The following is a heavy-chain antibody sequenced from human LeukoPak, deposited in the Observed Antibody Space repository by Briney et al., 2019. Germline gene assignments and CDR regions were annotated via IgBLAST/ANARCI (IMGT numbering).Heavy chain of an antibody. D-gene: IGHD3-10*01. J-gene: IGHJ4*02. CDR3: AKSYGSGGYYALDY. V-gene: IGHV3-23*01. CDR1: GFTFSSYA. CDR2: ISGSGGST. Sequence: GGSLRLSCAASGFTFSSYAMSWVRQAPGKGLEWVSAISGSGGSTYYADSVKGRFTISRDNSKNTLYLQMNSLRAEDTAVYYCAKSYGSGGYYALDYWGQGTLVTVSS.